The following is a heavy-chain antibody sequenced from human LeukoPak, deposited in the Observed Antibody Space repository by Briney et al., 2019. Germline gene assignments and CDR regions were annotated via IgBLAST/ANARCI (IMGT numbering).Heavy chain of an antibody. CDR3: AKDALWFGSNWFDP. CDR1: GFTFSSYG. Sequence: GGSLRLSCAASGFTFSSYGMHWVRQAPGKGLEWVAFIRYDGSNKYYADSVKGRFTISRDNSKNTLYLQMNSLRAEDTAVYYCAKDALWFGSNWFDPWGQGTLVTVSS. J-gene: IGHJ5*02. V-gene: IGHV3-30*02. D-gene: IGHD3-10*01. CDR2: IRYDGSNK.